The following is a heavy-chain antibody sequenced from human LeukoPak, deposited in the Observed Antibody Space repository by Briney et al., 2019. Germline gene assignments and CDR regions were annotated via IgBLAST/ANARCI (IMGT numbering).Heavy chain of an antibody. CDR3: ARQSGYFDY. V-gene: IGHV1-8*01. D-gene: IGHD3-3*01. CDR2: MNPNSGNT. J-gene: IGHJ4*02. CDR1: GYTFTSYD. Sequence: ASVTVSCTASGYTFTSYDINWVRQAPGQGLEWMGWMNPNSGNTGYAQKFQGRVTMTRNTSISTAYMELSSLRSEDTAVYYCARQSGYFDYWGQGTLVTVSS.